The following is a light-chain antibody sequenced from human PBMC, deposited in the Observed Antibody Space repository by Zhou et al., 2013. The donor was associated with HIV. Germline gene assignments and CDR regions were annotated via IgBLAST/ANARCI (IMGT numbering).Light chain of an antibody. J-gene: IGKJ4*01. CDR2: KAS. CDR3: QKYNSAPQT. V-gene: IGKV1-5*03. CDR1: QNINNW. Sequence: ILMTQSPSTLSASVGDRVNITCRASQNINNWLAWYQQRPGKAPKLLIHKASSLHFGVPSTFTGSRSGTDFTLTISSLQPEDVATYYCQKYNSAPQTFGGGTKVEIK.